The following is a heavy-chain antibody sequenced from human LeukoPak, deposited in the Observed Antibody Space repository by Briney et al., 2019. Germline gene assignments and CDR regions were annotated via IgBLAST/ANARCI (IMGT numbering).Heavy chain of an antibody. D-gene: IGHD6-19*01. CDR2: ISSNGGST. CDR3: ARDRDSSGWYDY. V-gene: IGHV3-64*01. Sequence: PGGSLRLSCAASGFTFSSYAMHWVRQAPGKGLEYVSAISSNGGSTYYANSVKGRFTISRDNSKNTLYLQMGSLRAEDMAVYYCARDRDSSGWYDYWGQGTLVTVSS. CDR1: GFTFSSYA. J-gene: IGHJ4*02.